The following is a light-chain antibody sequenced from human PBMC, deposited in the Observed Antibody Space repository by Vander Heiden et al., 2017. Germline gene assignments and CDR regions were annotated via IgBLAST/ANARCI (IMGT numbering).Light chain of an antibody. CDR2: DVT. Sequence: QPRSVSGSPGQSVTTSCSGTSSDVGGYNYVSWFQHHPVNGHKLMIYDVTKRPSGVPARFAGSKSGNTASLTISVLHAEDEADYYCCSYAGSYRVFGGGTKLTVL. V-gene: IGLV2-11*01. CDR1: SSDVGGYNY. J-gene: IGLJ2*01. CDR3: CSYAGSYRV.